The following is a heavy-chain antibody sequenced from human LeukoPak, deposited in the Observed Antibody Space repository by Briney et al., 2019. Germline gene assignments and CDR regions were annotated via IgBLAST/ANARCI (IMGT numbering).Heavy chain of an antibody. J-gene: IGHJ4*02. Sequence: SETLSHTCTVSGGSISSSNYHWGWIRQPPGKGLEWIGSIYYRGSTYYNPSLKGRVTISVDTSKNHFSLKLSSVTAADTAVYYCARHDRRDGYNLRHDFDYWGQGSLLTVSS. CDR2: IYYRGST. D-gene: IGHD5-24*01. V-gene: IGHV4-39*01. CDR3: ARHDRRDGYNLRHDFDY. CDR1: GGSISSSNYH.